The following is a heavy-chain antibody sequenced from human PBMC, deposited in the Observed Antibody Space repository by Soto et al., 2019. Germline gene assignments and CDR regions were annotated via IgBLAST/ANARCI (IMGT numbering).Heavy chain of an antibody. J-gene: IGHJ4*02. D-gene: IGHD6-19*01. Sequence: EVQLVESGGGLVKPGGSLRLSCAASGFTFSSYSMNWVRQAPGKGLEWVSSISSSSSYIYYADSVKGRFTISRDNAKNSLYLQMNSLRAEDTAVYYCARELGSGGYKTNDYWGQGTLVTVSS. CDR1: GFTFSSYS. CDR2: ISSSSSYI. V-gene: IGHV3-21*01. CDR3: ARELGSGGYKTNDY.